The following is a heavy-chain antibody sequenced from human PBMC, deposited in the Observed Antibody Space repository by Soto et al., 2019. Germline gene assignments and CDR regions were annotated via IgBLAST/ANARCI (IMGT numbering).Heavy chain of an antibody. J-gene: IGHJ4*02. Sequence: EVQLVESGGGLIQPGGSLRLSCAVSGFTVSNNYMSWVRQAPGKGLEGVSVIYSGGYTAYGDSVKGRFTISRDNSKNIQKLQMNSRGGDAPAGFLWGTHPGGGGYWGQGTLVTVSS. CDR1: GFTVSNNY. CDR2: IYSGGYT. CDR3: GTHPGGGGY. D-gene: IGHD3-10*01. V-gene: IGHV3-53*01.